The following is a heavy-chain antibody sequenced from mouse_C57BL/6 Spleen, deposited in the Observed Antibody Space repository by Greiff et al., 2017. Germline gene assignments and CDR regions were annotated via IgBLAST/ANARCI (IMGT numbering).Heavy chain of an antibody. CDR2: INPNNGGT. D-gene: IGHD1-1*01. J-gene: IGHJ3*01. Sequence: VQLQQSGPELVKPGASVKISCKASGYTFTDYYMNWVKQSHGKSLEWIGDINPNNGGTSYNQKFKGKATLTVDKSSSTAYMELRSLTSEDSAVYYCARSRFTTSTWFAYWGQGTLVTVSA. CDR3: ARSRFTTSTWFAY. V-gene: IGHV1-26*01. CDR1: GYTFTDYY.